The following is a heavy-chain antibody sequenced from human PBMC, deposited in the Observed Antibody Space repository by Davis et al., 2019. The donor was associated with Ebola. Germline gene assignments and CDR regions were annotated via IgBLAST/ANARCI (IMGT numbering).Heavy chain of an antibody. CDR3: ARIGSSGYSETEPVDY. CDR1: GGSVSSGSYY. J-gene: IGHJ4*02. V-gene: IGHV4-39*01. D-gene: IGHD3-22*01. CDR2: IYYSGST. Sequence: PSETLSLTCTVSGGSVSSGSYYWSWIRQPPGKGLEWIGYIYYSGSTYYNPSLKSRVTISVDTSKNQFSLKLSSVTAADTAVYYCARIGSSGYSETEPVDYWGQGTLVTVSS.